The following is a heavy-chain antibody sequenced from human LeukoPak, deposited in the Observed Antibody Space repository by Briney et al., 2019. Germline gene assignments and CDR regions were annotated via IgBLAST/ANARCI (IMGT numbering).Heavy chain of an antibody. V-gene: IGHV3-48*01. CDR2: IHETGSPI. CDR1: GFTFSNFA. CDR3: GRGGSTGSWFNY. D-gene: IGHD6-13*01. Sequence: PGGSLRLSCAASGFTFSNFAMTWVRQAPGKGLVWISYIHETGSPIYYADSVRGRFTVSRDHAKNSLYLQMNSLRAEDTAVYYCGRGGSTGSWFNYWGQGTLVTVSS. J-gene: IGHJ4*02.